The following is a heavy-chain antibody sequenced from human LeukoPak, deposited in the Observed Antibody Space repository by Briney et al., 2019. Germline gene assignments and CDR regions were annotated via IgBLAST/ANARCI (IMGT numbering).Heavy chain of an antibody. Sequence: GGSLRLSCAVSGFNLNGYAMHWVRQAPGKGLEWVAVIRHDEATSFYADSVQGRFTISRDTSKKLLYLQMNSLRVEDTAVYYCAKEYTPSSPLGELDSWGQGTLVTVSS. CDR1: GFNLNGYA. D-gene: IGHD6-6*01. V-gene: IGHV3-30*02. CDR3: AKEYTPSSPLGELDS. J-gene: IGHJ4*02. CDR2: IRHDEATS.